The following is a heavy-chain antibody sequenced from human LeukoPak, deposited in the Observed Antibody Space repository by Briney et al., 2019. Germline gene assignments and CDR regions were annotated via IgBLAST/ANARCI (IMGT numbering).Heavy chain of an antibody. CDR3: ARGRYCSADICTGGDSFDI. CDR1: GGSISNYY. J-gene: IGHJ3*02. Sequence: PSETLSLTCTVSGGSISNYYWSWIRQPAGKGLEWIGRKYARGSSNYNPPFQSRVTMSVDTSKNQFSLKLRSVTAADTAVYYCARGRYCSADICTGGDSFDIWGQGTMVSVSP. CDR2: KYARGSS. D-gene: IGHD2-15*01. V-gene: IGHV4-4*07.